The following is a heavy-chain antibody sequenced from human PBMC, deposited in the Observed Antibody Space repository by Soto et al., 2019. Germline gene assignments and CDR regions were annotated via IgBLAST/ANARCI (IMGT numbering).Heavy chain of an antibody. V-gene: IGHV1-69*12. Sequence: QVQLVQSGAEVKKPGSSVKVSCKASGGTFSSYAISWVRQAPGPELEWLGGIIPIFGTANYAQKFQGRVTISADESSSTAYMGLSSVRSEDSAVYYSAIVLGGGVVAATRFSSNGRDVCGQGTTVNVTS. D-gene: IGHD2-15*01. CDR1: GGTFSSYA. CDR3: AIVLGGGVVAATRFSSNGRDV. CDR2: IIPIFGTA. J-gene: IGHJ6*02.